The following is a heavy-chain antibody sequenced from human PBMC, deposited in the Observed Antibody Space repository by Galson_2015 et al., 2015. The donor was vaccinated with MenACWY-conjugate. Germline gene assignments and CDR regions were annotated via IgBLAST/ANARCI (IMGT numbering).Heavy chain of an antibody. CDR3: ARSFGPSNYYYYMDV. V-gene: IGHV1-69*13. J-gene: IGHJ6*03. D-gene: IGHD3-10*01. CDR2: IIPIFGTA. Sequence: SVKVSCKASGGTFSSYAISWVRQAPGQGLEWMGGIIPIFGTANYAQKLQGRVTITADASTSTAYMELSSLRSEDTAVYYCARSFGPSNYYYYMDVWGKGTTFTVSS. CDR1: GGTFSSYA.